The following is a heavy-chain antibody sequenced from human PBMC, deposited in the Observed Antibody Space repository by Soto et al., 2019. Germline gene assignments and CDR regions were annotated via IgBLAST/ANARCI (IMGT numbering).Heavy chain of an antibody. CDR2: IKEDGSEK. CDR3: ARDTSSSYNYYYGMDV. Sequence: GGSLRLSCAASGFTFSSSWMNWVRQAPGKGLEWVADIKEDGSEKYYVDSLKGRFTISRDNAKNSLYLQMNSLRAEDTAVYFCARDTSSSYNYYYGMDVWGQGTTVTVSS. CDR1: GFTFSSSW. D-gene: IGHD2-2*01. J-gene: IGHJ6*02. V-gene: IGHV3-7*01.